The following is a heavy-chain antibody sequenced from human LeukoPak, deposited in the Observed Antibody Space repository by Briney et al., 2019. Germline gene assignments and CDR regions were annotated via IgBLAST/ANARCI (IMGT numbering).Heavy chain of an antibody. D-gene: IGHD3-16*02. CDR3: AGTPGYDYVWGSYRRNWFDP. J-gene: IGHJ5*02. CDR2: INHSGST. Sequence: SETLSLTCAVYGGSFSGYYWSWIRQPPGKGLEWIGEINHSGSTNYNPSLKSRVTISVDTSKNQFSLKLSSVTAADTAVYYCAGTPGYDYVWGSYRRNWFDPWGQGTLVTVSS. V-gene: IGHV4-34*01. CDR1: GGSFSGYY.